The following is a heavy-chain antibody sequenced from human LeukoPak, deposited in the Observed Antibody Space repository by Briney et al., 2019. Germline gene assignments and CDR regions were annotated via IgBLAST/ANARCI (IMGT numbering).Heavy chain of an antibody. CDR3: AKGSEYYYDSSGYYHY. Sequence: GGSLRLSCAASGSTFSSYAMSWVRQAPGKGLEWVSAISGSGGSTYYADSVKGRFTISRDNSKNTLYLQMNSLRAEDTAVYYCAKGSEYYYDSSGYYHYWGQGTLVTVSS. CDR1: GSTFSSYA. J-gene: IGHJ4*02. V-gene: IGHV3-23*01. D-gene: IGHD3-22*01. CDR2: ISGSGGST.